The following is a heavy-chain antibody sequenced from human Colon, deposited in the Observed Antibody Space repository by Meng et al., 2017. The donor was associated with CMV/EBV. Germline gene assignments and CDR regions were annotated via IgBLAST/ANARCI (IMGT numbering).Heavy chain of an antibody. CDR2: VYYSGGT. V-gene: IGHV4-59*01. J-gene: IGHJ4*02. CDR3: ARRAYCGNDCYFFDF. Sequence: GSLRLSCTVSGASMGGFHWTWIRQTPGKGLECLGYVYYSGGTTYHPSLKSRVTISVDTSQNQFSLNLSSVTAADTAMYYCARRAYCGNDCYFFDFWGQGTLVTVSS. D-gene: IGHD2-21*02. CDR1: GASMGGFH.